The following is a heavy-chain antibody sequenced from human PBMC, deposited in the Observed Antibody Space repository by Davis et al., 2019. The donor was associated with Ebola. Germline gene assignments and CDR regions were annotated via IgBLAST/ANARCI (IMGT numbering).Heavy chain of an antibody. CDR1: GFTFSSYS. Sequence: GGSLRLSCAASGFTFSSYSMNWVRQAPGKGLEWVSSISSSSSYIYYADSVKGRFTISRDNAKNSLYLQMNSLRAEDTAVYYCAREKDLSGYYYGMDVWGQGTTVTVSS. D-gene: IGHD2/OR15-2a*01. CDR2: ISSSSSYI. CDR3: AREKDLSGYYYGMDV. V-gene: IGHV3-21*01. J-gene: IGHJ6*02.